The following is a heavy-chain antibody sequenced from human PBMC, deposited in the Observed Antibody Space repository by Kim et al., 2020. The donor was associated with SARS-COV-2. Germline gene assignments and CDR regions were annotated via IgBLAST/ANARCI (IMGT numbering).Heavy chain of an antibody. Sequence: GWSLRLSCAASGFTFSSYGMHWVRQAPGKGLEWVAVIWYDGSNKYYADSVKGRFTISRDNSKNTLYLQMNSLRAEDTAVYYCAKSAAGTMGSAEYFQHWG. V-gene: IGHV3-33*06. CDR2: IWYDGSNK. J-gene: IGHJ1*01. CDR1: GFTFSSYG. D-gene: IGHD6-13*01. CDR3: AKSAAGTMGSAEYFQH.